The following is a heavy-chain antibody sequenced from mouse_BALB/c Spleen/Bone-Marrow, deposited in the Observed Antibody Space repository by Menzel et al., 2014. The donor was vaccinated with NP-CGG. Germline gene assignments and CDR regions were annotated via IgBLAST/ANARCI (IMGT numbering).Heavy chain of an antibody. Sequence: VKLVESGAELVKPGASVKLSCKASGYTFTSYYMYWVKQRPGQGLEWIGEINPSNGGTNFNEKFKSKATLTVDKSSSTAYMKLSSLTSEDSAVYYCTRSYYGNYFDVWGAGTTVTVSS. CDR1: GYTFTSYY. J-gene: IGHJ1*01. D-gene: IGHD2-1*01. CDR2: INPSNGGT. V-gene: IGHV1S81*02. CDR3: TRSYYGNYFDV.